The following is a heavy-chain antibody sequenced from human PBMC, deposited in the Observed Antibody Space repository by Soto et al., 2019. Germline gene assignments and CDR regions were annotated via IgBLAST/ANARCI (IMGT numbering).Heavy chain of an antibody. J-gene: IGHJ3*02. CDR2: ISYDGSNK. CDR3: ARGRWGRLGPDYEGAFDI. CDR1: GFTFSSYA. Sequence: QVQLVESGGGVVQPGRSLRLSCAASGFTFSSYAMHWVRQAPGKGLEWVAVISYDGSNKYYADSVKGRFTISRDNSKNTVYLQMNGVRAEDTAVYYCARGRWGRLGPDYEGAFDIWGQGTMVTVSS. V-gene: IGHV3-30-3*01. D-gene: IGHD3-16*01.